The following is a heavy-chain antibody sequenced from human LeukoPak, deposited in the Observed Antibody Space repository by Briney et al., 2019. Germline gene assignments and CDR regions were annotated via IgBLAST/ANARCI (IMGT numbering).Heavy chain of an antibody. J-gene: IGHJ4*02. V-gene: IGHV1-69*01. CDR3: ARGVSYYFDY. CDR1: GGTFSSYA. Sequence: ASVKVSCKASGGTFSSYAISWVRQAPGQGLGWMGGIIPIFGTANYAQKFQGRVTITADESTSTAYMELSSLRSEDTAVYYCARGVSYYFDYWGQGTLVTVSS. CDR2: IIPIFGTA.